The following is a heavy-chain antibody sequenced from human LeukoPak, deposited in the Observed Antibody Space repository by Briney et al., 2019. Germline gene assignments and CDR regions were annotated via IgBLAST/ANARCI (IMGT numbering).Heavy chain of an antibody. CDR3: AREGYCSGDSCYSFGS. D-gene: IGHD2-15*01. CDR1: GYTFTRCY. J-gene: IGHJ4*02. Sequence: ASVKVSCKASGYTFTRCYIYWVRQAPGQGLEWMGIINPSGGSTRYAQKFQGRVTMTRDMSTSTVYMELSSLRSEDTAVYYCAREGYCSGDSCYSFGSWGQGTLVTVSS. V-gene: IGHV1-46*01. CDR2: INPSGGST.